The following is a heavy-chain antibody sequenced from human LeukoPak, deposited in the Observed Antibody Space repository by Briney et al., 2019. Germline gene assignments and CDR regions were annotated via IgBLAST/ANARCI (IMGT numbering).Heavy chain of an antibody. D-gene: IGHD3-10*01. CDR3: ARASSGTYYTFDY. V-gene: IGHV4-31*03. CDR2: IYNSGST. CDR1: GGSISSGGYY. Sequence: SQTLSLTCTVSGGSISSGGYYWSWIRQHPGKGLEWIGYIYNSGSTNYNPSLKSRVTMSVDTSKNQFSLKLSSVTAADTAVYYCARASSGTYYTFDYWGQGTLVTVSS. J-gene: IGHJ4*02.